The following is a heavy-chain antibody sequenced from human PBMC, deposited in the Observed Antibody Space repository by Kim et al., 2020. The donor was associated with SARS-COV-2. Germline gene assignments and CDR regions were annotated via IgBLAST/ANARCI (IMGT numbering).Heavy chain of an antibody. CDR3: AKGVINSGFDY. D-gene: IGHD1-26*01. CDR2: T. J-gene: IGHJ4*02. V-gene: IGHV3-23*01. Sequence: TYKANSVKGRVTKSKDKAKNMLYLHMNSLRVEETAVYYCAKGVINSGFDYWGQGTQVTVSS.